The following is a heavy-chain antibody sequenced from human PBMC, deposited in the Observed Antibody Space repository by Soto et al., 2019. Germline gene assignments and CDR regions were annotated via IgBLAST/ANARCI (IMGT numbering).Heavy chain of an antibody. Sequence: GGSLRLSCAASGFTFSSYAMSWVRQAPGKGLEWVSAISGSGGSTYYADSVKGRFTISRDNSKNTLYLQMNSLRAEDTAVYYCAKGGSPLGITIFGVVIKEYFQHWGQGTLVTVSS. CDR2: ISGSGGST. CDR3: AKGGSPLGITIFGVVIKEYFQH. CDR1: GFTFSSYA. D-gene: IGHD3-3*01. J-gene: IGHJ1*01. V-gene: IGHV3-23*01.